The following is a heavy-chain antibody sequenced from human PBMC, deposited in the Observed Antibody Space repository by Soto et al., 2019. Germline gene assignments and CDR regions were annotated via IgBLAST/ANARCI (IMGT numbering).Heavy chain of an antibody. D-gene: IGHD6-13*01. Sequence: SVKVSCKASGGTFSSYAISWVRQAPGQGLEWMGGIIPIFGTANYAQKFQGRVTITADKSTSTAYMELSSLRSEDTAVYYCARDMDGSSWYYYYGMDVWGQGTTVTVSS. V-gene: IGHV1-69*06. CDR1: GGTFSSYA. CDR3: ARDMDGSSWYYYYGMDV. J-gene: IGHJ6*02. CDR2: IIPIFGTA.